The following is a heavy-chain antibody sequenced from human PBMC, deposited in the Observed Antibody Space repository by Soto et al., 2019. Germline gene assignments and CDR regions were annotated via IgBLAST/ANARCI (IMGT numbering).Heavy chain of an antibody. CDR2: IHPGDSDT. CDR3: ARIVVVTATHWYFDL. J-gene: IGHJ2*01. CDR1: GYSFTSYW. Sequence: GESLKISCKGSGYSFTSYWIGWVRQMPGKGLEWMGIIHPGDSDTRYSPSFQGQVTISVDKSISTAYVQWSSLKASDTAMYYCARIVVVTATHWYFDLWGRGTQVTVSS. V-gene: IGHV5-51*01. D-gene: IGHD2-21*02.